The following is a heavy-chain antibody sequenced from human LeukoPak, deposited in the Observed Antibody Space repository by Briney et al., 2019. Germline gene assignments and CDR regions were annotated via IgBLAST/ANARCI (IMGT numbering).Heavy chain of an antibody. CDR2: INTNTGNP. D-gene: IGHD6-13*01. V-gene: IGHV7-4-1*02. CDR3: ASPVGYSSSWYSGLSGLDV. Sequence: PGASVKVSCKASGYNFTSYAMNLVRQDPGPALEWTGWINTNTGNPTYAQGFTGRFVFSLDTSVSTAYLQISSLKAEDTAVYYCASPVGYSSSWYSGLSGLDVWGKGTTVTVSS. J-gene: IGHJ6*04. CDR1: GYNFTSYA.